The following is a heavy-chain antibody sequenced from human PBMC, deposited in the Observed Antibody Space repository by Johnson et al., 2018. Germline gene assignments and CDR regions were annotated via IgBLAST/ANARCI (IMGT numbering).Heavy chain of an antibody. J-gene: IGHJ3*02. D-gene: IGHD5-24*01. CDR2: IRSKANSYAT. Sequence: EVQLVESGGGLVQPGGSLKLSCAASGFTFSGSAMHWVRQASGKGLEWVGRIRSKANSYATAYAASVKGRFTISRDDSKNTEYLQMNSLKTEDTAVYYCTRHRSGQVHNWDAFDIWGQGTMVTVSS. CDR1: GFTFSGSA. V-gene: IGHV3-73*01. CDR3: TRHRSGQVHNWDAFDI.